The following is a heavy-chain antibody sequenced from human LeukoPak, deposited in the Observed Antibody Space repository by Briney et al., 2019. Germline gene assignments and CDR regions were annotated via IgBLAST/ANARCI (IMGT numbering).Heavy chain of an antibody. CDR3: AKDRRGATYYFDN. CDR2: VRYDGYNA. Sequence: GGSLRLSCAASGFTFRSYGMHWVRQAPGKGLEWVAFVRYDGYNAYYADSVKGRFTISRDNSKNTSYLQMSSLKAADTAVYYCAKDRRGATYYFDNWGQGTLVTVSS. D-gene: IGHD1-26*01. V-gene: IGHV3-30*02. CDR1: GFTFRSYG. J-gene: IGHJ4*02.